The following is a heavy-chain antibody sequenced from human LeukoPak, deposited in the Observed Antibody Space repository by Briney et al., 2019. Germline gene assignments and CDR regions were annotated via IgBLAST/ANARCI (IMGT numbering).Heavy chain of an antibody. J-gene: IGHJ4*02. Sequence: GGSLRLSCAASGFTFSDYYMSWISQAPGKRLEWVSYISSSGSTIYYADSVKGRFTISRDNAKNSLYLQMNSLRAEDTAVYYCARAPSEKGAKGLYFDYWGQGTLVTVSS. CDR1: GFTFSDYY. V-gene: IGHV3-11*04. CDR2: ISSSGSTI. CDR3: ARAPSEKGAKGLYFDY. D-gene: IGHD1-26*01.